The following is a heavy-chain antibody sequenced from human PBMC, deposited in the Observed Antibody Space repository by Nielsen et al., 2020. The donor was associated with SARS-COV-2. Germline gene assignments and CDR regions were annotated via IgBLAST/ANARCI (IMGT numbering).Heavy chain of an antibody. D-gene: IGHD2-2*01. V-gene: IGHV4-34*01. CDR2: INHSGST. CDR3: ARHICSSTSCYLGEVNWFDP. J-gene: IGHJ5*02. Sequence: RQAPGKGLEWIGEINHSGSTNYNPSLKSRVTISVDTSKNQFSLKLSSVTAADTAVYYCARHICSSTSCYLGEVNWFDPWGQGTLVTVSS.